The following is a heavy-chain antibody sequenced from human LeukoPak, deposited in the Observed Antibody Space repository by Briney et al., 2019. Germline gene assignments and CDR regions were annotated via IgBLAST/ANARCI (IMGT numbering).Heavy chain of an antibody. CDR1: GFTFNNYA. CDR3: SKDPVQHGNGLYWFDP. D-gene: IGHD1-1*01. V-gene: IGHV3-23*01. J-gene: IGHJ5*02. CDR2: ISASGAKT. Sequence: GGSLRLSCAASGFTFNNYAVSWVRQAPGRGLDWVSGISASGAKTYYADSVKGRFTISRDNSRNTLYLQMTSLRVEDTAVYYCSKDPVQHGNGLYWFDPWGQGTGVTVSS.